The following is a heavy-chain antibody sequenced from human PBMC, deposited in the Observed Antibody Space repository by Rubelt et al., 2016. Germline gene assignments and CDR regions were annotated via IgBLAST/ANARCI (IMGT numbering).Heavy chain of an antibody. CDR1: GYTFTGYY. CDR3: ASAQTRGYYYYYMDV. Sequence: QVQLVQSGAEVKKPGASVKVSCKASGYTFTGYYMHWVRQAPGQGLEWMGWINPNSGGTNYAQKFQGRVTMTRDTSISTAYMELSRLRSDDTAVYYCASAQTRGYYYYYMDVWGKGTTVTVSS. V-gene: IGHV1-2*02. D-gene: IGHD3-10*01. CDR2: INPNSGGT. J-gene: IGHJ6*03.